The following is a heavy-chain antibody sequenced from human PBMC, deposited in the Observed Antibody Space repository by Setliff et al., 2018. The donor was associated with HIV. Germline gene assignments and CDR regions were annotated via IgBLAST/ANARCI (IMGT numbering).Heavy chain of an antibody. CDR2: INQDGSEK. V-gene: IGHV3-7*01. J-gene: IGHJ6*02. CDR3: TRRLAPGHGMDV. Sequence: RLSCAVSGFTLSDYYMHWVRQAPGKGLEWVANINQDGSEKNYVDPVKGRFTISRDNAKNSLYLQMDSLRVEDTTVYYCTRRLAPGHGMDVWGQGTTVTVSS. D-gene: IGHD3-3*02. CDR1: GFTLSDYY.